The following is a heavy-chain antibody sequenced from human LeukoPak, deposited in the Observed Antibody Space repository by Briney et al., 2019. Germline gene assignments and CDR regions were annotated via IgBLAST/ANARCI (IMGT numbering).Heavy chain of an antibody. CDR3: ARVGRAFTARSSFFDY. J-gene: IGHJ4*02. CDR1: GYTFSGYY. Sequence: ASVKVSCKASGYTFSGYYMHWVRQAPGQGLEWMGWINPNSGGTNYAQKFQGRVTMTRDTSISTAYMELIRLRSVDTAVYYCARVGRAFTARSSFFDYWGQGTLVTVSS. D-gene: IGHD6-6*01. V-gene: IGHV1-2*02. CDR2: INPNSGGT.